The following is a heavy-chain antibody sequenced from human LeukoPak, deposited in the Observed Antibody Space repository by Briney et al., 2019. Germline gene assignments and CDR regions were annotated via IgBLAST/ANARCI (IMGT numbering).Heavy chain of an antibody. CDR2: IYSDGST. D-gene: IGHD4-11*01. CDR3: ARAETTAGSY. J-gene: IGHJ4*02. Sequence: GGSLRLSCAASGVTVSSHYMSWVRQAPGKGLEWVTVIYSDGSTNYADSVKGRFTISRDTSKNTLYLQMNSLRAEDTAVYFCARAETTAGSYWGQGTLVTVSS. CDR1: GVTVSSHY. V-gene: IGHV3-53*01.